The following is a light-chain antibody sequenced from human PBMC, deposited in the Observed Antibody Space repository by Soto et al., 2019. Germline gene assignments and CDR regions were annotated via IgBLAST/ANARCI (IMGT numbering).Light chain of an antibody. CDR3: QQSYSTPYT. V-gene: IGKV1-39*01. CDR1: QSISSY. J-gene: IGKJ2*01. CDR2: AAS. Sequence: DIQMTQSPSSLSASVGDRVTITCRARQSISSYLNWYQQKPGKAPKLLIYAASSLQSGVPSRFSGSGSGTDFTLTISSLQPDAFATYYCQQSYSTPYTFGQGTKLESK.